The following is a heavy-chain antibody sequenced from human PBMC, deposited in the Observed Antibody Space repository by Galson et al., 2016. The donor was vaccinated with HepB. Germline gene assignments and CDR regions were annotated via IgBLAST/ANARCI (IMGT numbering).Heavy chain of an antibody. CDR3: ARGTRFSYKWSFDS. CDR2: THSRGNS. J-gene: IGHJ4*02. D-gene: IGHD1-20*01. Sequence: SETLSLTCDVSDESIMTHYWSWIRQSPGKGLEWLGYTHSRGNSKYNPSLTSRVTMSLDTSKSRFSLRLRSVTAADTAVYFCARGTRFSYKWSFDSWGRGALVTVSS. V-gene: IGHV4-59*11. CDR1: DESIMTHY.